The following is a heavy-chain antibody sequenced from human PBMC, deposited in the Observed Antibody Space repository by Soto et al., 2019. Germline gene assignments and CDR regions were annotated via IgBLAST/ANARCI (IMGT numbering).Heavy chain of an antibody. D-gene: IGHD3-10*01. V-gene: IGHV3-21*01. CDR1: GFTFSSYS. CDR3: ARDEAESGSFYAFDI. Sequence: GGSLRLSCAASGFTFSSYSMNWVRQAPGKGLEWVSSISSSSSYIYYADSVKGRFTISRDNAKNSLYLQMNSLRAEDTAVYYCARDEAESGSFYAFDIWGQGTMVTVSS. J-gene: IGHJ3*02. CDR2: ISSSSSYI.